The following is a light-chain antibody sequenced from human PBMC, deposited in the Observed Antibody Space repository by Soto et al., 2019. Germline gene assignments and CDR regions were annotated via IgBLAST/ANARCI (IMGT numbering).Light chain of an antibody. V-gene: IGLV2-8*01. Sequence: QSALTQPPSASGSPGQSVTISCTGTSSDVGAYNYVSWYQQHPGKAPKLIIYEVTKRPSGVPDRFSGSKSGNTASLTVSGLQADDEADYYCSSYAGSNNFRVFGTGTKVTVL. J-gene: IGLJ1*01. CDR3: SSYAGSNNFRV. CDR1: SSDVGAYNY. CDR2: EVT.